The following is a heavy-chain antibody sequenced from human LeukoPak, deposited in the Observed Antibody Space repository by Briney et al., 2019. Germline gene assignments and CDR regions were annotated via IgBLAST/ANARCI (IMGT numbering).Heavy chain of an antibody. CDR1: GFTFSSYG. J-gene: IGHJ4*02. Sequence: GSLRLSCAASGFTFSSYGMHWVRQAPGKGLEWVSIVSGSTTSTYYADSVKGRFTISRDNSNNTLYLQMNSLRPEDTAIYYCAKGVKWELTSYFDYWGQGTLVTVSS. CDR3: AKGVKWELTSYFDY. D-gene: IGHD1-26*01. CDR2: VSGSTTST. V-gene: IGHV3-23*01.